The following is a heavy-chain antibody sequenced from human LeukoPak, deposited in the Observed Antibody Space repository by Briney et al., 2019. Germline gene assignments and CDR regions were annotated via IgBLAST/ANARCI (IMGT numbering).Heavy chain of an antibody. D-gene: IGHD3-10*01. Sequence: GASVKVSCKASGYTFTSYGISWVRQAPGQGLEWMGWISAYNGNTNYAQKLQGRVTMTTDTSTSTAYMELRSLRSDDTAVYYCARLVKFYGSGSYSLFDYWGQGTLVTVSS. CDR2: ISAYNGNT. CDR1: GYTFTSYG. J-gene: IGHJ4*02. CDR3: ARLVKFYGSGSYSLFDY. V-gene: IGHV1-18*01.